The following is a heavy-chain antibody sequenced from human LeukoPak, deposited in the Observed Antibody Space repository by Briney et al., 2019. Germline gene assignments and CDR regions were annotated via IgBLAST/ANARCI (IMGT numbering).Heavy chain of an antibody. J-gene: IGHJ4*02. CDR1: GGSISSYY. Sequence: SETLSLTCTVSGGSISSYYWTWIRQPAGKGLEWIGRIYSSGSTYYNPSLKSRVTMSVDTSKNQFSLKLSSVTAADTAVYYCARDAYYHDSGGYYQLDYWGQGTLVTVSS. V-gene: IGHV4-4*07. CDR2: IYSSGST. D-gene: IGHD3-22*01. CDR3: ARDAYYHDSGGYYQLDY.